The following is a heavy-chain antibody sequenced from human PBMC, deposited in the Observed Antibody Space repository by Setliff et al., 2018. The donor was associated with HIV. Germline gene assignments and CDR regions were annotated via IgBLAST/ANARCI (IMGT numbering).Heavy chain of an antibody. V-gene: IGHV3-48*03. J-gene: IGHJ4*02. CDR1: GFTFIHHE. Sequence: GGSLRLSCATSGFTFIHHEFNWVRQAPGKGLEWVSAISGSGGSTYYADSVKGRFTISRDNAKNSLYLQMNSLRAEDTAVYYCARDGGRWLQLDYWGQGTLVTVSS. CDR2: ISGSGGST. CDR3: ARDGGRWLQLDY. D-gene: IGHD5-12*01.